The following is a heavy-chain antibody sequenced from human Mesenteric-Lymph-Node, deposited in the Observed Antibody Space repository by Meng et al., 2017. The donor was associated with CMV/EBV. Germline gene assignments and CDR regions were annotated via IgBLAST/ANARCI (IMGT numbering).Heavy chain of an antibody. CDR1: GGSFTDYY. Sequence: SETLSLTCAVYGGSFTDYYWSWIRQPPGKGLEWIGEINHSGTTNYNSSLKSRVTISVVTSRNQFSLKLSSVTAADTAVYYCARGWRTGTRYDYWGQGTLVTVSS. CDR2: INHSGTT. J-gene: IGHJ4*02. D-gene: IGHD1/OR15-1a*01. CDR3: ARGWRTGTRYDY. V-gene: IGHV4-34*01.